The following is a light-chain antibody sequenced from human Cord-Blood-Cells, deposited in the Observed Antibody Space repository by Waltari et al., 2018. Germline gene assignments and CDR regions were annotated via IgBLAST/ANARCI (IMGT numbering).Light chain of an antibody. CDR2: KDS. V-gene: IGLV3-27*01. Sequence: SYELTQPSSVSVSPGQTARITCSGDVLAKKYARWFQQKPGQAPVLVIYKDSERPSGIPERFSGSSSGTTVTLTISGAQVEDEADYYRYSAADNKGVFGGGTKLTVL. CDR3: YSAADNKGV. CDR1: VLAKKY. J-gene: IGLJ3*02.